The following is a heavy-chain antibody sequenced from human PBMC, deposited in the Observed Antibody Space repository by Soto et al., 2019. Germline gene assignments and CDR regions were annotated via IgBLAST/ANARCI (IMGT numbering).Heavy chain of an antibody. Sequence: GGSLRLSCAASGFTFRSYAMSWVRQAPWKGLEWVSAISGSGGSTYYADSVKGRFTISRDNSKNTLYLQMNSLRAEDTAVYYCAKSCPAVDYYGMDVWGQGTTVTVSS. V-gene: IGHV3-23*01. CDR3: AKSCPAVDYYGMDV. J-gene: IGHJ6*02. CDR1: GFTFRSYA. CDR2: ISGSGGST.